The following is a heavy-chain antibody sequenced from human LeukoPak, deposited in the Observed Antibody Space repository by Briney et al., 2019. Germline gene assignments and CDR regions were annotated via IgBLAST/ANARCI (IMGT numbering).Heavy chain of an antibody. CDR1: GGSISSSY. D-gene: IGHD5-18*01. CDR3: ARELAGYSSYSFDY. CDR2: IFYSGST. V-gene: IGHV4-59*01. J-gene: IGHJ4*02. Sequence: PSETLSLTCTVSGGSISSSYWSWIRQPPGKGLEWIGYIFYSGSTNYNPSLKSRVTISIDTSKNQFSLKLSSVTAADTAVYYCARELAGYSSYSFDYWGQGALVTVSS.